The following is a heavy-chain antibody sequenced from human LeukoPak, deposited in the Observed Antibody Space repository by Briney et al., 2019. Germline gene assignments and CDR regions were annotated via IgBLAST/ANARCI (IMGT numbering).Heavy chain of an antibody. V-gene: IGHV4-59*12. CDR2: IYYSGST. D-gene: IGHD4-17*01. CDR3: AGALPFRDYGWYLDL. CDR1: GGSISSYY. Sequence: SETLSLTCTVSGGSISSYYWSWIRQPPGKGLEWIGYIYYSGSTYYNPSLKSRVTISVDTSKNQFSLKLSSLTAADTAVDYCAGALPFRDYGWYLDLWGRCPLVPVSS. J-gene: IGHJ2*01.